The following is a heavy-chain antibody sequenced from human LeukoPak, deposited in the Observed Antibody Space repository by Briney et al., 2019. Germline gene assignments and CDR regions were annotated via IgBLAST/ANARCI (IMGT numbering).Heavy chain of an antibody. D-gene: IGHD3-10*01. V-gene: IGHV3-30*02. CDR1: GFTFSSYS. CDR2: IRDDGSNK. J-gene: IGHJ4*02. Sequence: GGSLRLSCAASGFTFSSYSMNWVRQAPGKGLEWVSFIRDDGSNKYYADSLNGRVTISRDNFKNTLKQKMNNLRAEDTAVYYCAKDGVPSRWFGRNYFDYWGQGPLVTVSS. CDR3: AKDGVPSRWFGRNYFDY.